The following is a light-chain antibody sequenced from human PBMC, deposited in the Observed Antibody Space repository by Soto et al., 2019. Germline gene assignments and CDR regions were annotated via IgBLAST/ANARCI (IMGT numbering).Light chain of an antibody. Sequence: EIVLTQSPGTLSLSPGERASLSCRASQSVSSEKLAWYQQKPGQAPRLLIFGASGRATGIPERFSGSGSGTDSSLTISRLEPDDSEVYYCQQYGSSLLNFGRGTKADI. CDR1: QSVSSEK. V-gene: IGKV3-20*01. J-gene: IGKJ4*01. CDR3: QQYGSSLLN. CDR2: GAS.